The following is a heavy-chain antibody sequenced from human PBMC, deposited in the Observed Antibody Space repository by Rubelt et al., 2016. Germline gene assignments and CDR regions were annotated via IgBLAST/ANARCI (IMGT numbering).Heavy chain of an antibody. CDR1: AFIFSSPW. Sequence: EVQLVESGGGLVQPGGSLRLSCAASAFIFSSPWMTWVRQAPGKGLEWVANIKQDGSERYYVDSVRGRFTISRDNAKNSVYLQMNSLRAEETGVYYCARDPWRGVKDYWGQGTLVTVSS. D-gene: IGHD3-16*01. V-gene: IGHV3-7*01. CDR2: IKQDGSER. CDR3: ARDPWRGVKDY. J-gene: IGHJ4*02.